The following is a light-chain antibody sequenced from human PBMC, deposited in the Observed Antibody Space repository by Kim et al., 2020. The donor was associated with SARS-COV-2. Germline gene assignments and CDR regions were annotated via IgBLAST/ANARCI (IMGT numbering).Light chain of an antibody. CDR3: QQSYSTLALT. V-gene: IGKV1-39*01. CDR2: AAS. Sequence: SVGDRVTITCRASQSISSYLNWYQQKPGKAPKLLIYAASSLQSGVPSRFSGSGSGTDFTLTISSLQPEDFATYYCQQSYSTLALTFGGGTKVDIK. J-gene: IGKJ4*01. CDR1: QSISSY.